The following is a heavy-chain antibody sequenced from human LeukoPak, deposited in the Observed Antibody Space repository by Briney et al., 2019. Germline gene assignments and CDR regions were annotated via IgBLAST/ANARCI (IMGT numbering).Heavy chain of an antibody. D-gene: IGHD6-19*01. CDR1: GGSISSYY. V-gene: IGHV4-39*02. J-gene: IGHJ4*02. Sequence: SESLSLTCTVSGGSISSYYWGWIRQPPGKGLEWIGSIYYSGSTYYNPSLKSRVTISVDTSKNHFSLKLSSVTAADTAVYYCARIAVAGTIVIDYWGQGTLVTVSS. CDR2: IYYSGST. CDR3: ARIAVAGTIVIDY.